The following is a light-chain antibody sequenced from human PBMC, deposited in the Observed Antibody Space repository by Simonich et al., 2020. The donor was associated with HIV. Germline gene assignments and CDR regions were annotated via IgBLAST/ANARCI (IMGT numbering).Light chain of an antibody. V-gene: IGKV3-15*01. J-gene: IGKJ1*01. CDR3: QQYNNWPPWT. CDR1: QSLNSN. CDR2: GAS. Sequence: EIVMTKSPATLSVSPGERATLSCRASQSLNSNVAWYQQTPGQTPRLLIYGASTRATGIPARFSGSGSGTEFTLTISSLQSEDFAVYYCQQYNNWPPWTFGQGTKVEIK.